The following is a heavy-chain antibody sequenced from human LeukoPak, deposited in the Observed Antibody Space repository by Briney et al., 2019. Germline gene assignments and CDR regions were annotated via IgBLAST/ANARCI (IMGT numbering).Heavy chain of an antibody. D-gene: IGHD6-13*01. V-gene: IGHV4-39*01. CDR1: GGSISSSYSY. J-gene: IGHJ4*02. CDR2: IYYSGST. CDR3: ARQEVKGFSSLLP. Sequence: SETLSLTCAVSGGSISSSYSYWGWIRQPPGKGLEWIGNIYYSGSTYYSPSLTSRVTVSVDTSKNQFSLKLSSVTAADTAVYYCARQEVKGFSSLLPWGQGTLVTVSS.